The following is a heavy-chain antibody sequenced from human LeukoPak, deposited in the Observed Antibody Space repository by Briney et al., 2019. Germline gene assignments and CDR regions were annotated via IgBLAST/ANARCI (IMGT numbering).Heavy chain of an antibody. CDR1: GFTFSSYS. D-gene: IGHD4-17*01. CDR3: ARGTGDYLFDY. Sequence: GGSLRLSCAASGFTFSSYSVNWVGQAPGKGLEWVSSMSSRSNDIYYADSLKGRFTISRDIAQNSLYLQMNSLRAEDTGIYYCARGTGDYLFDYWGQGTLVTVSS. CDR2: MSSRSNDI. V-gene: IGHV3-21*01. J-gene: IGHJ4*02.